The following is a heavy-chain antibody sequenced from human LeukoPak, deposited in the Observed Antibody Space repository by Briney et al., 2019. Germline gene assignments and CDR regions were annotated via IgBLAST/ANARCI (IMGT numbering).Heavy chain of an antibody. V-gene: IGHV3-21*01. CDR3: ARGYSNYPDYFDY. J-gene: IGHJ4*02. D-gene: IGHD4-11*01. CDR2: ISSSSSYI. Sequence: PGGSLRLSCAASGFTFSSYSMNWVRQAPGKGLEWVSSISSSSSYIYYADSVKGRFTISRDNAKNSLYLQMNSLRAEDTAVYYCARGYSNYPDYFDYWGQGTLVTVSS. CDR1: GFTFSSYS.